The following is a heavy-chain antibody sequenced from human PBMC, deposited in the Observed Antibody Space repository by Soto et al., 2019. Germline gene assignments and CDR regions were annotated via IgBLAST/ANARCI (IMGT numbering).Heavy chain of an antibody. CDR1: GFTFSSYG. CDR2: ISYDGSNK. J-gene: IGHJ4*02. V-gene: IGHV3-30*18. D-gene: IGHD2-15*01. CDR3: AKDRRVVVVAATFDY. Sequence: QSGGSLRLSCAASGFTFSSYGMHWVRQAPGKGLEWVAVISYDGSNKYYADSVKGRFTISRDNSKNTLYLQMNSLRAEDTAVYYCAKDRRVVVVAATFDYWGQGTLVTVSS.